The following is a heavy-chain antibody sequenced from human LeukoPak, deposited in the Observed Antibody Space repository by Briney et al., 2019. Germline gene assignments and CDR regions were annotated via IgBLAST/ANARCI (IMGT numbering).Heavy chain of an antibody. J-gene: IGHJ5*02. Sequence: SETLSLTCTVSGCSISSYFLSWIRQPPGKGLEWIGYISYSGSTNYNPSLKSRLTISLDTSKNQFSLKVTFVTAADTALYYCAAIAATRTVRGWFDPWGQGTLVTVSS. CDR1: GCSISSYF. V-gene: IGHV4-59*01. CDR3: AAIAATRTVRGWFDP. CDR2: ISYSGST. D-gene: IGHD6-13*01.